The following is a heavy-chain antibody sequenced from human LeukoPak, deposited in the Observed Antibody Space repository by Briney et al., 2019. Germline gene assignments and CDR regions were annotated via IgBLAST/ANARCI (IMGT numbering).Heavy chain of an antibody. Sequence: GSLKLSCAASGFTFSTYGMHWVRQAPGKGLEWVAFIRYDGSNKYHADSVKGRFTITRDNSKNTVYLEMNSLRAEDTAVYYCAKDRSPYSDYAFDYWGQGTLVTVSS. V-gene: IGHV3-30*02. CDR1: GFTFSTYG. CDR3: AKDRSPYSDYAFDY. D-gene: IGHD4-11*01. CDR2: IRYDGSNK. J-gene: IGHJ4*02.